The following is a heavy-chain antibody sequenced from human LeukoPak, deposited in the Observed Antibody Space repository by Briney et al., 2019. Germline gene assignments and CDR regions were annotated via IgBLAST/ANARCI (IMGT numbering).Heavy chain of an antibody. D-gene: IGHD3-9*01. V-gene: IGHV3-33*01. Sequence: PGGSLRLSCAASGFTFRAYGMHWVRQAPGKGLEWVAVIWYDGSKKYYADSVKGRFTISRDNSENTLYLEMNSLRAEDTAVYYCAREGTYSDILPGYSFFDSWGQGTLVTVSS. CDR3: AREGTYSDILPGYSFFDS. J-gene: IGHJ4*02. CDR1: GFTFRAYG. CDR2: IWYDGSKK.